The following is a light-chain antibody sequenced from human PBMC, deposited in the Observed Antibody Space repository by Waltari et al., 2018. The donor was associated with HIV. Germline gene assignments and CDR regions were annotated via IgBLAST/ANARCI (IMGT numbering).Light chain of an antibody. V-gene: IGKV3-15*01. CDR2: GAS. CDR1: PSVSTN. J-gene: IGKJ2*01. Sequence: VMTQSPATLSVSPGERATLYCRASPSVSTNLAWYQQKPGQAPRLLIYGASTRATGLPARFSGSGSGTEFILTISSLQSEDFAVYYCQQYNNWPPNTFGQGTKLEIK. CDR3: QQYNNWPPNT.